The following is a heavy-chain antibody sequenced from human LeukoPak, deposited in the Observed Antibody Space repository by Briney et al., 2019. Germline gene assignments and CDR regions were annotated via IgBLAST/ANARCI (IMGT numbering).Heavy chain of an antibody. CDR1: GFTFSSYS. J-gene: IGHJ4*02. CDR2: ISSSSSTI. V-gene: IGHV3-48*01. CDR3: ARDLRHAGVGATNDY. D-gene: IGHD1-26*01. Sequence: PGGSLRLSCATSGFTFSSYSMNWVRQAPGKGLEWVSYISSSSSTIYYADSVKGRFTLSRDNAKNALYLQMNSLRAEVTAVYYCARDLRHAGVGATNDYWGQGTLVTVSS.